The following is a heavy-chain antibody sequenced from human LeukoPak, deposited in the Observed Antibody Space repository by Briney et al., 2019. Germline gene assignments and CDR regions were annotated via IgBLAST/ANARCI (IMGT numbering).Heavy chain of an antibody. D-gene: IGHD6-19*01. J-gene: IGHJ6*02. CDR1: GYTFTGYD. V-gene: IGHV1-8*01. Sequence: ASAKVSCKASGYTFTGYDINWVRQATGQGLEWMGWMNPNSGNTGYAQKFQGRVTMTRNTSISTAYMELSSLRSEDTAVYYCARGGEGPGIAVAGHYYYYYYGMDVWGQGTTVTVSS. CDR2: MNPNSGNT. CDR3: ARGGEGPGIAVAGHYYYYYYGMDV.